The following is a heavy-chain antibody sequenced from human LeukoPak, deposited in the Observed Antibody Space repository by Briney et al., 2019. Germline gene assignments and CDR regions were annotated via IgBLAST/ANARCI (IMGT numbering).Heavy chain of an antibody. Sequence: GGSLRLSCTTSGVTFGDYAMSWVRQAPGKGLEWVALISYDGGDKYYAESMKGRITISRDNAENTLYLQMNNLRPDDTAFYFCVKEGVEYSYSYGDYWGQGTLVTVSS. J-gene: IGHJ4*02. V-gene: IGHV3-30*04. CDR3: VKEGVEYSYSYGDY. D-gene: IGHD3-16*01. CDR2: ISYDGGDK. CDR1: GVTFGDYA.